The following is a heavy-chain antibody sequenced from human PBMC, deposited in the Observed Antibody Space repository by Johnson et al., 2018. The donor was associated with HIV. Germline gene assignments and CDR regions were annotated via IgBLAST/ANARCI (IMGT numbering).Heavy chain of an antibody. Sequence: QVQLVESGGGVVQPGRSLRLSCVASGFTFSSYTMHWVRQAPGKGLEWVAVISYDGSNKYYADSVKGRFTISRDNSKNTLYLQMNSLRAEDTAVYYCARGRKTVTTFRPSAFDIWGQGTMVTVSS. V-gene: IGHV3-30-3*01. J-gene: IGHJ3*02. CDR1: GFTFSSYT. D-gene: IGHD4-17*01. CDR3: ARGRKTVTTFRPSAFDI. CDR2: ISYDGSNK.